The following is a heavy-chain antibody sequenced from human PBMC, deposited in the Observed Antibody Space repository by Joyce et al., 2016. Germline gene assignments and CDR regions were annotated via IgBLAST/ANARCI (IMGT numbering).Heavy chain of an antibody. CDR2: ISVKSRFI. V-gene: IGHV3-21*01. J-gene: IGHJ4*02. CDR3: GRVDPTEQPIDY. Sequence: EVQLVASGGGLVKPGGSLRLSCAASGFAFSTYTSSWVRQAPGKALGCVSSISVKSRFIYYADSLKGRFTISRDNAKNALYLQMNSLRAEDTAVYYCGRVDPTEQPIDYWGQGTLVTVSS. CDR1: GFAFSTYT. D-gene: IGHD6-13*01.